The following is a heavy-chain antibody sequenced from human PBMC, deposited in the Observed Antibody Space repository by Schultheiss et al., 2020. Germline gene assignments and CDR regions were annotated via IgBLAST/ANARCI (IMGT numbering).Heavy chain of an antibody. J-gene: IGHJ3*02. CDR3: ARPSLIPGAFDI. Sequence: SETLSLTCTVPGGSISRYYWSWIRQPPGKGLEWIGYIYYSGSTNYNPSLKSRVTISVDTSKNQFSLKLSSVTAADTAVYYCARPSLIPGAFDIWGQGTMVAVSS. V-gene: IGHV4-59*08. CDR1: GGSISRYY. CDR2: IYYSGST.